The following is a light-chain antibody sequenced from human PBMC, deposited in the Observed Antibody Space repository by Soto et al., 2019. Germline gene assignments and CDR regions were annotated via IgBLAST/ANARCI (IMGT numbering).Light chain of an antibody. Sequence: QSVLTQPPSVSAAPGQKVIISCSGRSSNIGNNYVSWYQHLPGTAPKLLIYDNNKRPSGIPDRISGSKSGTSATLGITGLQTGDEADYYCATWDNSLSAAVFGPGTKVTVL. CDR1: SSNIGNNY. J-gene: IGLJ1*01. CDR3: ATWDNSLSAAV. CDR2: DNN. V-gene: IGLV1-51*01.